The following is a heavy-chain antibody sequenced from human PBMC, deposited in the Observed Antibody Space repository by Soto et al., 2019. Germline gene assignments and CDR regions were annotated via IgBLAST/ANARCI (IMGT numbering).Heavy chain of an antibody. D-gene: IGHD2-8*01. CDR3: ARARSNRYAMDV. CDR2: ISSRGNE. J-gene: IGHJ6*02. V-gene: IGHV3-30-3*01. Sequence: QMQLVESGGGVVQPGTSLRLSCVGSNVIFSSYAFHWVRQAPGKGLEWVAVISSRGNENYADSVKGRFTISRDNSKSTLYLQMNGLTSGDTAVYFCARARSNRYAMDVWGQGTTVIVSS. CDR1: NVIFSSYA.